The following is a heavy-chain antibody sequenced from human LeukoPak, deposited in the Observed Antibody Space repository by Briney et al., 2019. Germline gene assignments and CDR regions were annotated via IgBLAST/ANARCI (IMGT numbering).Heavy chain of an antibody. CDR2: IYVSGST. J-gene: IGHJ4*02. CDR1: GASINGYY. CDR3: ARGTGPLDY. Sequence: SETLSLTCSVSGASINGYYWSWIRQPAGKGLEWIGRIYVSGSTNYNPSLKSRVTMSADRSKNQFSLKLTPVTAADTAVYYCARGTGPLDYWGQGTLVTVSS. V-gene: IGHV4-4*07.